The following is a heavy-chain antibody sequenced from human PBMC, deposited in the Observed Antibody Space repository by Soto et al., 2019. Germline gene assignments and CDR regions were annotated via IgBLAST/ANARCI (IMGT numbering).Heavy chain of an antibody. CDR1: GYTFTSYT. D-gene: IGHD6-13*01. V-gene: IGHV1-3*04. CDR3: AREEVGYMSRYFDF. CDR2: INTGNGNT. J-gene: IGHJ4*02. Sequence: QVPLVQSGAEVKKPGASVKVSCKASGYTFTSYTIQWVRQAPGQRLEWMGWINTGNGNTRYSQKFLGRVTITRDTSANTAYMELGSLRSEDTAVYYCAREEVGYMSRYFDFWGQGTLVTVSS.